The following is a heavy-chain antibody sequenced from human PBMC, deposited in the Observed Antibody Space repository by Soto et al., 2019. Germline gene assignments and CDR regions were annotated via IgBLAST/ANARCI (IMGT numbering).Heavy chain of an antibody. D-gene: IGHD5-12*01. V-gene: IGHV3-21*01. Sequence: GGSLRLSCAASGFTFSSYSMNWVRQAPGKGLEWVSSISSSSSYIYYADSVKGRFTISRDNAKNSLYLQMNSLRAEDTAVYYCAREGGVEMATIKKDLYYYYYGMDVWGQGTTVTVSS. J-gene: IGHJ6*02. CDR2: ISSSSSYI. CDR3: AREGGVEMATIKKDLYYYYYGMDV. CDR1: GFTFSSYS.